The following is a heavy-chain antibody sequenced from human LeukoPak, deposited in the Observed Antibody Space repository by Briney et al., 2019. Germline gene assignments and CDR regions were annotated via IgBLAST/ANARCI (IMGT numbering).Heavy chain of an antibody. Sequence: PGGSLRLSCAASGFTFSTYAMHWVRQPPGKGLEWVAVISHDGSNEYYADSVKGRFTISRDNSKNTLSLQMNSLRGDDTAVYYRARSYDSSGYYSFDCWGQGTLVTVSS. CDR1: GFTFSTYA. D-gene: IGHD3-22*01. J-gene: IGHJ4*02. V-gene: IGHV3-30-3*01. CDR2: ISHDGSNE. CDR3: ARSYDSSGYYSFDC.